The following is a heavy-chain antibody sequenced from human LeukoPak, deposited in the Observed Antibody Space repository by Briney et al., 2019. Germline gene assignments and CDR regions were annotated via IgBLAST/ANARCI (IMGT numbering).Heavy chain of an antibody. J-gene: IGHJ5*02. CDR1: GGSISSYY. Sequence: PSETLSLTCTVSGGSISSYYWSWIRQPPGKGLEWIGYIYYSGSTNYNPSLKSRVTISVDTPKNQFSLKLSSVTAADTAVYYCARGQTWFGINWFDPWGQGTLVTVSS. D-gene: IGHD3-10*01. V-gene: IGHV4-59*12. CDR3: ARGQTWFGINWFDP. CDR2: IYYSGST.